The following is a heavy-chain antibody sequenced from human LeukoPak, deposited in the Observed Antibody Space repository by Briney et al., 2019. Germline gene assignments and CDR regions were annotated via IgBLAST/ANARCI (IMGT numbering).Heavy chain of an antibody. D-gene: IGHD3-10*01. Sequence: SETLSLTCAVYGGSFSGYYWSWIRQPPGKGLEWIGEINHSGSTNYNPSLKSRVTISVDTSKNQFSLKLSSVTAADTAVYYCARDPFYYGSGSYQNYYFDYWGQGTLVTVSS. CDR1: GGSFSGYY. CDR2: INHSGST. V-gene: IGHV4-34*01. CDR3: ARDPFYYGSGSYQNYYFDY. J-gene: IGHJ4*02.